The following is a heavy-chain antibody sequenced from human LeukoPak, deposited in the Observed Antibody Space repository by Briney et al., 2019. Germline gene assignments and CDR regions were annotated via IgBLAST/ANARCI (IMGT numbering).Heavy chain of an antibody. D-gene: IGHD5-12*01. Sequence: PSENLSLTCTVSGGSISSGGYYRSWIRQHPGKGLEWIGYIYYSGSTYYNPSLKSRVTISVDTSKNQFSLKLSSVTAADTAVYYCARGVATSTTDWFDPWGQGTLVTVSS. CDR1: GGSISSGGYY. CDR2: IYYSGST. CDR3: ARGVATSTTDWFDP. J-gene: IGHJ5*02. V-gene: IGHV4-31*03.